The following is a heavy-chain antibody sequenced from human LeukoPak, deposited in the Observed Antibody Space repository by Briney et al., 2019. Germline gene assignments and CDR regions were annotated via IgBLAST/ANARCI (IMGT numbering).Heavy chain of an antibody. J-gene: IGHJ4*02. Sequence: ASVKVSCKASGYTFTSYAMHWVRQAPGQRLEWIGWINAGNGNTKYSQKFQGRVTITRDTSASTAYMELSSLRSEDTAAYSCARGVATNRYYFDDWGQGTLVTVSS. D-gene: IGHD5-12*01. CDR2: INAGNGNT. CDR3: ARGVATNRYYFDD. CDR1: GYTFTSYA. V-gene: IGHV1-3*01.